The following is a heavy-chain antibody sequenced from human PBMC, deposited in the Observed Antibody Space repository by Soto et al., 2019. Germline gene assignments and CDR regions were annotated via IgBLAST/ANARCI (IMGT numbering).Heavy chain of an antibody. CDR2: IDRSGTTI. D-gene: IGHD2-15*01. J-gene: IGHJ5*02. Sequence: EVQPVESGGGLVQPGGSLRLSCAASGFTFSNYEMNWVRQAPGKGLEWISYIDRSGTTIHYADSVKGRFTISRDNAKNSMYLQMNSLRVDDTAVYYCVGDGDGGCCSSWFVPWGQGTLVTVSS. V-gene: IGHV3-48*03. CDR3: VGDGDGGCCSSWFVP. CDR1: GFTFSNYE.